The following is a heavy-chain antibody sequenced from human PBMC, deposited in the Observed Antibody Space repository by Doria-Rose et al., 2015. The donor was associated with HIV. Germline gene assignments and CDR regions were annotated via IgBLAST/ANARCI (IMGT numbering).Heavy chain of an antibody. J-gene: IGHJ4*02. Sequence: QITLKESGPVLVKPTETLTLTCTVSGVSLSSPGMGVSWMRQPPGKALEWLANIFSDDERSYQTSLKSRLTISRCTSKSQVVLTMTDMDPVDTATYYCARIKSSRWYHKYYFDFWGQGTLVIVSA. D-gene: IGHD6-13*01. V-gene: IGHV2-26*01. CDR1: GVSLSSPGMG. CDR2: IFSDDER. CDR3: ARIKSSRWYHKYYFDF.